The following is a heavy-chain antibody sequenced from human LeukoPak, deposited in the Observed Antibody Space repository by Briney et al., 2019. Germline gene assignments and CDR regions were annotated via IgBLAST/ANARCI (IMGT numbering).Heavy chain of an antibody. D-gene: IGHD2-15*01. CDR1: GYIFTSYW. V-gene: IGHV5-51*07. Sequence: GEALKISCKGAGYIFTSYWIGLVHQMPGKGLGWMGIIYPGDSDTRYSPSFQGQATTSADNSISAAYLQWSLLKASDTAMYYCARHSDIYDYYGIDVWGQGTTVTVSS. J-gene: IGHJ6*02. CDR3: ARHSDIYDYYGIDV. CDR2: IYPGDSDT.